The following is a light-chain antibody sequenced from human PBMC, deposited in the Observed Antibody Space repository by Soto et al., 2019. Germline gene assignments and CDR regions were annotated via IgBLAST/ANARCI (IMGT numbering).Light chain of an antibody. CDR2: HAS. V-gene: IGKV1-5*02. J-gene: IGKJ1*01. CDR3: QHYNSYGT. Sequence: EIPLTQPPFPPPASLGAPAHNLFRASQNIDRWVAWYQQKSGKAPXLLIYHASSLETGVPSRFSGGGSGTEFTLTISSVQPDYFASYYCQHYNSYGTFGQGTKVDIK. CDR1: QNIDRW.